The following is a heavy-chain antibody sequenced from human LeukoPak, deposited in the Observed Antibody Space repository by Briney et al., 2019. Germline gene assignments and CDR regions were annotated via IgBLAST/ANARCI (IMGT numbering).Heavy chain of an antibody. J-gene: IGHJ4*02. CDR2: ISAYNGNT. V-gene: IGHV1-18*01. D-gene: IGHD3-22*01. Sequence: ASVTVSCKASGYTFTSYGISWVRQAPGQGLEWMGWISAYNGNTNYAQKLQGRVTMTTDTSTSTAYMELRSLRSDDTAVYYCAKQTTMIVVVHPSYDYWGQGTLVTVSS. CDR1: GYTFTSYG. CDR3: AKQTTMIVVVHPSYDY.